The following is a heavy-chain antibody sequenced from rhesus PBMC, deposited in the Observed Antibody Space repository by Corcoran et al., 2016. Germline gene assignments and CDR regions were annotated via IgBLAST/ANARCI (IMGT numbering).Heavy chain of an antibody. CDR1: WVPVSSRNW. J-gene: IGHJ4*01. CDR2: ICGITGST. V-gene: IGHV4-65*01. D-gene: IGHD6-31*01. Sequence: QVQLQESGPGLVMPSETLSLPCAVPWVPVSSRNWWRWTPPPPGKGLEWIGSICGITGSTYYNPTLKSRVTISTVPSKNHFSLKLSSVTAADTAVYYCARDQAAANFDYWGQGVLVTVSS. CDR3: ARDQAAANFDY.